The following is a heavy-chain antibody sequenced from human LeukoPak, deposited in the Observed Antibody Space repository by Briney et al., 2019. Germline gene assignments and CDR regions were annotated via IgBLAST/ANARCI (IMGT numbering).Heavy chain of an antibody. CDR1: GFTFSSYW. V-gene: IGHV3-7*01. Sequence: PGGSLRLSCAASGFTFSSYWMSWVRQAPGKGLEWVANIKQDGSEKYYVDSVKGRFTISRDNAKNSLYLQMNSLRAEGTAVYYCARDGDSYYYYYMDAWGKGTTVTVSS. J-gene: IGHJ6*03. D-gene: IGHD4-17*01. CDR3: ARDGDSYYYYYMDA. CDR2: IKQDGSEK.